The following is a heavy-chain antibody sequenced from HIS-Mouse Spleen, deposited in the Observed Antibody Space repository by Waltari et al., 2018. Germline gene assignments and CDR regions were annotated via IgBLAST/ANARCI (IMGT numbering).Heavy chain of an antibody. CDR2: IYNSGST. Sequence: QLQLQESGPGLVKPSETLSLTCTVSGGSISSSSYYWGWIRQPPGKGLEWIGGIYNSGSTYYNPSLKSRVTISGDTSKNQFSLKLSSVTAADTAVYYCAREIPYSSSWYDWYFDLWGRGTLVTVSS. D-gene: IGHD6-13*01. CDR3: AREIPYSSSWYDWYFDL. V-gene: IGHV4-39*07. CDR1: GGSISSSSYY. J-gene: IGHJ2*01.